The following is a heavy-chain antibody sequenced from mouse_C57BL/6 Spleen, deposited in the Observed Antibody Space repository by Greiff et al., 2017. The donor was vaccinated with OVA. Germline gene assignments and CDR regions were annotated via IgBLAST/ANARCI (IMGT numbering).Heavy chain of an antibody. Sequence: EVQRVESGGGLVKPGGSLKLSCAASGFTFSSYAMSWVRQTPEKRLEWVATISDGGSYTYYPDHVKGRFTISRDNAKNNLYLQMSHMNSEDTAMYYCARRGDYDGGVWFAYWGQGTLVTVSA. J-gene: IGHJ3*01. V-gene: IGHV5-4*01. CDR2: ISDGGSYT. CDR1: GFTFSSYA. CDR3: ARRGDYDGGVWFAY. D-gene: IGHD2-4*01.